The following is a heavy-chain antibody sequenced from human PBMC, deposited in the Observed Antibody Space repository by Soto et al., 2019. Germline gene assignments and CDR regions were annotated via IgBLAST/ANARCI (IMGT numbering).Heavy chain of an antibody. J-gene: IGHJ4*02. CDR3: ARERTGDPTFFDY. Sequence: SETLSLTCTVSGGSVRSGSYYWSWIRQPPGKGLEWIGFIYYTGTTNYNPSLKSRVTISVDTSKNQFSLNLLSLTAADTAVYYCARERTGDPTFFDYWGQGALVTV. CDR2: IYYTGTT. CDR1: GGSVRSGSYY. D-gene: IGHD1-1*01. V-gene: IGHV4-61*01.